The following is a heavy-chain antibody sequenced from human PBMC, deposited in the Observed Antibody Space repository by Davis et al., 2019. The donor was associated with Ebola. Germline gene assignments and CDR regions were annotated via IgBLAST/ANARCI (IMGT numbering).Heavy chain of an antibody. Sequence: PSETLSLTCAVYGGSFSDYYWGWIRQPPGKGLEWIGEINRSGSTNYNPSLKSRVTISLDTSKNHFPLKLSSVTAADTAVYYCARGGVVYAHYYYYYGMDVWGQGTTVTVSS. CDR1: GGSFSDYY. J-gene: IGHJ6*02. D-gene: IGHD2-8*02. CDR3: ARGGVVYAHYYYYYGMDV. V-gene: IGHV4-34*01. CDR2: INRSGST.